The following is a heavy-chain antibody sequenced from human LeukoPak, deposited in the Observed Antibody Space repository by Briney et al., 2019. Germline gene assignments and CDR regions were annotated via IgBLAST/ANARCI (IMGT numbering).Heavy chain of an antibody. CDR3: ANGGTYSSGP. J-gene: IGHJ5*02. CDR1: GFTFSNSW. D-gene: IGHD3-22*01. V-gene: IGHV3-7*01. CDR2: IKPDGSAQ. Sequence: GGSLRLSCAASGFTFSNSWMSWVRQAPGKGLEWVATIKPDGSAQYYVDSVKGRFTISRDNAKNSLFLQINSLRAEDTAVYYCANGGTYSSGPWGQGTLVSVSS.